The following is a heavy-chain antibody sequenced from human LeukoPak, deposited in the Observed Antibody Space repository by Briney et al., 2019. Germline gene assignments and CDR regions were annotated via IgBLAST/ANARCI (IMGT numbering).Heavy chain of an antibody. J-gene: IGHJ5*02. Sequence: GWSLRLSCAASGFTFSSYWMSWVRQAPGKGLEGVANIKQDGSEKYYVASVKGRFTISRDNAKNSLYLQMNSLRAEDTAVYYCARTSWIQLWYAYNWFDPWGQGTLVTVSS. D-gene: IGHD5-18*01. V-gene: IGHV3-7*01. CDR2: IKQDGSEK. CDR3: ARTSWIQLWYAYNWFDP. CDR1: GFTFSSYW.